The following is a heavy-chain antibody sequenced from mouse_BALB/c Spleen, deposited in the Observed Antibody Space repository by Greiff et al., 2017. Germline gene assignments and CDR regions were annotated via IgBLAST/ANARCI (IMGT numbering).Heavy chain of an antibody. CDR1: GFNIKDYY. CDR2: INPSNGGT. D-gene: IGHD2-4*01. V-gene: IGHV1S16*01. J-gene: IGHJ4*01. Sequence: QVQLQQSGAELVRSGASVKLSCTASGFNIKDYYMYWVKQRPGQGLEWIGEINPSNGGTNFNEKFKSKATLTVDKSSSTAYMQLSSLTSEDSAVYYCTRLVINAMDYWGQGTSVTVSS. CDR3: TRLVINAMDY.